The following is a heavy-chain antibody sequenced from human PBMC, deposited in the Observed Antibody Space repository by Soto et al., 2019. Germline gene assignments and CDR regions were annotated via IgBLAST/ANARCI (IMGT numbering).Heavy chain of an antibody. V-gene: IGHV4-4*07. CDR1: GASISIYY. Sequence: ETLSLTCPVSGASISIYYWSWIRPPAGKVLEWIGRIHSSEGTNYNPSIKSRVTLSVDTSNNHFSLRLSSLTAADTAVYYCARALTAAAGLYFDYWGQGTLVTVSS. J-gene: IGHJ4*02. CDR2: IHSSEGT. D-gene: IGHD6-13*01. CDR3: ARALTAAAGLYFDY.